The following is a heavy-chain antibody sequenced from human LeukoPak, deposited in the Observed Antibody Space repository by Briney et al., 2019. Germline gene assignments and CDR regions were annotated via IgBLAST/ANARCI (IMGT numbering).Heavy chain of an antibody. CDR1: GFTFSSYW. Sequence: PGGSLRLSCAASGFTFSSYWMHWVRQAPGKGLVWVSTISGSGGSTYYAESVKGRFTISRDNNKNTLYLQMNSLRSDDTAVYYCARRYCSGGSCYLGWFDPWGQGTLVTVSS. CDR2: ISGSGGST. CDR3: ARRYCSGGSCYLGWFDP. V-gene: IGHV3-23*01. J-gene: IGHJ5*02. D-gene: IGHD2-15*01.